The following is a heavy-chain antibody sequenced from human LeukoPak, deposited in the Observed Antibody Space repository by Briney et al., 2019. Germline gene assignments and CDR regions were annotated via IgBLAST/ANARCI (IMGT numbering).Heavy chain of an antibody. V-gene: IGHV4-34*01. CDR3: ARLIVGTTYGDY. Sequence: SDTLSLTCAVHGGSFSGYYWNWVRQPPGKGLEWIGNIYHSGSIYYNPSLKSRVTISVNTSKNQFSLKLSSVTAADTAVYYCARLIVGTTYGDYWGQGTLVTVSS. CDR1: GGSFSGYY. J-gene: IGHJ4*02. CDR2: IYHSGSI. D-gene: IGHD1-26*01.